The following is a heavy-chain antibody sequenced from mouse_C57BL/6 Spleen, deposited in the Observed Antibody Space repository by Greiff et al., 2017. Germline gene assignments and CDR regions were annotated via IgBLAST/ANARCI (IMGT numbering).Heavy chain of an antibody. V-gene: IGHV1-59*01. J-gene: IGHJ4*01. CDR1: GYTFTSSW. Sequence: QVKLLQPGADLVRPGTSVKLSCKASGYTFTSSWFRWLNQRLGQGLAWFGVFVPSDSYTNYNQNFKGQATLTVDTSSNTADMQLSSMTSEDSAVYYCARERGDYWGKGTSVTVSS. CDR2: FVPSDSYT. CDR3: ARERGDY.